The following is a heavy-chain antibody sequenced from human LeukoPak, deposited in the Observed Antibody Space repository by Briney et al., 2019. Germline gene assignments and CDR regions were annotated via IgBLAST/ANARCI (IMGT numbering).Heavy chain of an antibody. CDR1: GFIFDDYG. Sequence: GGSLRLSCAASGFIFDDYGMSWVRQAPGKGLEWVSGITWNGGSTGYADSVKGRFTISRDNAKNSLYLQMSSLRAEDTALYYCARRIVGATNWFDPWGQGTLVTVSS. CDR3: ARRIVGATNWFDP. V-gene: IGHV3-20*04. D-gene: IGHD1-26*01. J-gene: IGHJ5*02. CDR2: ITWNGGST.